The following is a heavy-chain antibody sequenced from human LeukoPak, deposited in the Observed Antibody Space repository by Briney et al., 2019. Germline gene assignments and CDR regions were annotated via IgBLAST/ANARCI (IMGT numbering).Heavy chain of an antibody. D-gene: IGHD3-10*01. Sequence: SETLSLTCSVSGGSIPTTRYYWGWIRQPPGMGLEWLGRVYYFGNASYRPSLMSRATISIDTSKNLFFLKLTSLNARDTGIYYCATHKEGSYFESWGQGSLVTVSA. CDR3: ATHKEGSYFES. CDR1: GGSIPTTRYY. CDR2: VYYFGNA. V-gene: IGHV4-39*01. J-gene: IGHJ4*02.